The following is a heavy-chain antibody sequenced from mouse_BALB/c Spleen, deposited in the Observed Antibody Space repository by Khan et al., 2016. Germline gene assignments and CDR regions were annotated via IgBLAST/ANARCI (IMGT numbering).Heavy chain of an antibody. Sequence: EVQLQESGPGLVKPSQSLSLTCTVTGYSITSDYAWHWIRQFPGNKLEWMGYISYSGSTSYNPSLKSRISITRDTSKNQFFLQLNSVTTEDTATYYCASRNWDVDYWGQGTTLTVSS. CDR3: ASRNWDVDY. CDR2: ISYSGST. V-gene: IGHV3-2*02. J-gene: IGHJ2*01. D-gene: IGHD4-1*01. CDR1: GYSITSDYA.